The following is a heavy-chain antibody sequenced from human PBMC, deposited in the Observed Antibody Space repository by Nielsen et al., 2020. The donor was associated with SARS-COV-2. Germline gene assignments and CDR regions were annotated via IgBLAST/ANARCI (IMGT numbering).Heavy chain of an antibody. CDR1: GFTFSSYD. Sequence: GASLKISCAASGFTFSSYDMHWVRQAPGKGLEWVAIISYDERDEYYADSVKGRFTISRDNSKDTLYLQMNSLTPEDTAVYYCARDVSGNYSPVDYWGQGTLVIVSS. D-gene: IGHD1-26*01. J-gene: IGHJ4*02. V-gene: IGHV3-30*03. CDR3: ARDVSGNYSPVDY. CDR2: ISYDERDE.